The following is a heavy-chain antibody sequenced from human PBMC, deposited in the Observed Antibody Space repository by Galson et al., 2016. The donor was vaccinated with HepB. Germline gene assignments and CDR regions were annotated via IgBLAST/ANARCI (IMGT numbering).Heavy chain of an antibody. CDR2: IYYAGRT. V-gene: IGHV4-39*01. CDR3: ARRGTEKNWFDP. Sequence: LSLTCTVSGGSISGSSYYWGWVRQPPGKGLECIGIIYYAGRTYYNPSLKSRVTISVDTSKNQFSLNLNSVTVADTAVYYCARRGTEKNWFDPWGQGTLVTVSS. J-gene: IGHJ5*02. CDR1: GGSISGSSYY.